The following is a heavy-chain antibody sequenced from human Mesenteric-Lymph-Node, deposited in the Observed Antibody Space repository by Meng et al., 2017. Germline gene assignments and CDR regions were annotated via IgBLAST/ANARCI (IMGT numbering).Heavy chain of an antibody. V-gene: IGHV1-2*06. CDR2: INPNSGGT. CDR3: ARDIFGSGSYDYFQH. Sequence: ASVKVSCKASGYTFTGYYMHWVRQAPGQGLEWMGRINPNSGGTNYAQKFQGRVTMTRDTSISTAYMELSRLRSDDTAVYYCARDIFGSGSYDYFQHWGQGTLVTVSS. J-gene: IGHJ1*01. CDR1: GYTFTGYY. D-gene: IGHD1-26*01.